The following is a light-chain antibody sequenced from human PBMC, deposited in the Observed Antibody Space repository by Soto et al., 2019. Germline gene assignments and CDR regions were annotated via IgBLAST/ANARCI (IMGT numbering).Light chain of an antibody. CDR2: GTS. J-gene: IGKJ1*01. V-gene: IGKV3-20*01. CDR3: HQYGGSPRT. Sequence: EIVLTQFPGTLSLSPGERATLSCRASQSVRSSYLAWYQQKPGQAPRLLIYGTSSRATGIPDRFSGSGSGTDFTLTISRLEPEDFAVYYCHQYGGSPRTFGQGTKVEIK. CDR1: QSVRSSY.